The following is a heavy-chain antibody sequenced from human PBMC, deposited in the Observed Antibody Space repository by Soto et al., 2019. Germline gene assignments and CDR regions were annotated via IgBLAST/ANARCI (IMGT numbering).Heavy chain of an antibody. D-gene: IGHD1-26*01. Sequence: EVQLLESGGGLVQPGGSLRLSCAASGFAFSSYAMSWVRQAPGKGLEWVSTISGTGGSTYYADSVKGRFTISRDNSKNTLYLQMNSLRAEDTAVYSCSKDGEWELLLGYFDSWGQGTLVTVSS. J-gene: IGHJ4*02. V-gene: IGHV3-23*01. CDR1: GFAFSSYA. CDR3: SKDGEWELLLGYFDS. CDR2: ISGTGGST.